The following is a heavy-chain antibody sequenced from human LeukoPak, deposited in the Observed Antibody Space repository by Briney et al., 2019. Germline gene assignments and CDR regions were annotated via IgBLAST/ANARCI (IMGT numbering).Heavy chain of an antibody. J-gene: IGHJ4*02. Sequence: GGSLRLPCAASGFTFSSYAMSWVRQAPGQGLEWVSAISGPGGSIYYADSVKGRFTISRDNSKNTLYLQMTSLRAEDTAVYYCAKLSGQYCSGGSCYSGYWGQGTLVTVSS. D-gene: IGHD2-15*01. CDR2: ISGPGGSI. V-gene: IGHV3-23*01. CDR1: GFTFSSYA. CDR3: AKLSGQYCSGGSCYSGY.